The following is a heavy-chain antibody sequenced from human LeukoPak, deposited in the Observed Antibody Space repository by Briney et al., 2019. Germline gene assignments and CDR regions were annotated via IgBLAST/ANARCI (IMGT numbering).Heavy chain of an antibody. CDR1: GFTVSSNY. J-gene: IGHJ6*02. D-gene: IGHD1-26*01. Sequence: PGGSLRLSCAASGFTVSSNYMSWVRQAPGKGLEWVSVIYAGGSTYYADSVKGRFTISRDNSKNTLYLQMNSLRAEDTAVYYCARDVVGAHYYYYGMDVWGQGTTVTVS. V-gene: IGHV3-66*01. CDR2: IYAGGST. CDR3: ARDVVGAHYYYYGMDV.